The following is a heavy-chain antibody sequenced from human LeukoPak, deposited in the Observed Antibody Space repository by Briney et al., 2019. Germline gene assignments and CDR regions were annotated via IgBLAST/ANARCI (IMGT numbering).Heavy chain of an antibody. Sequence: GGSLRLSCAASGFTFSSYAMSWVRQAPGKGLEWVSAISGSGGSTYYADSVKGRFTISRDNSKNTLYLQMDSLRVEDTAVYYCVRDPSYGSSWSYYMDVWGKGTTVTVSS. CDR2: ISGSGGST. CDR3: VRDPSYGSSWSYYMDV. J-gene: IGHJ6*03. D-gene: IGHD6-13*01. CDR1: GFTFSSYA. V-gene: IGHV3-23*01.